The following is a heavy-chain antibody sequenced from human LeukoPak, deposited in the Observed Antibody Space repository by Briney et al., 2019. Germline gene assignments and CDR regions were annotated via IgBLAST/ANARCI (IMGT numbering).Heavy chain of an antibody. CDR1: GGSISSYY. D-gene: IGHD6-13*01. Sequence: PSETLSLTCTVSGGSISSYYWSWIRQPAGKGLEWIGEINHSGSTNYNPSLKSRVTISVDTSKNQFSLKLNSVTAADTAVYYCARYRSTWPNYFDYWGQGTLVTVSS. CDR3: ARYRSTWPNYFDY. V-gene: IGHV4-34*01. CDR2: INHSGST. J-gene: IGHJ4*02.